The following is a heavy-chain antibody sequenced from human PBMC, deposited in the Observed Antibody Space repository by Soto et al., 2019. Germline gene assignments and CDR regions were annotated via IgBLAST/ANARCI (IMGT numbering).Heavy chain of an antibody. D-gene: IGHD3-10*01. CDR3: ASDLSGRADV. V-gene: IGHV3-74*02. CDR2: MNEDGDTT. J-gene: IGHJ6*02. CDR1: GFTFSRYW. Sequence: EVQLVESGGGLARPGGSLRLPCAASGFTFSRYWMHWVRQAPGKGLVWVSRMNEDGDTTDYADSVKDRFTISRDNAKNTLSLQMNSLRVEDTAVYYCASDLSGRADVWGQGTTVTVSS.